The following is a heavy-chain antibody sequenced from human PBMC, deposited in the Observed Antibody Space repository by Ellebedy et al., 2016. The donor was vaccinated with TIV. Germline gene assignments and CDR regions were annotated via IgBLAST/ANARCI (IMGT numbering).Heavy chain of an antibody. V-gene: IGHV1-24*01. CDR3: ATGTWWWELGLNAFDI. J-gene: IGHJ3*02. Sequence: ASVKVSCXVSGYTLTELSMHWVRQAPGKGLEWMGGFDPEDGETIYAQKFQGRVTMTEDTSTDTAYMELSSLRSEDTAVYYCATGTWWWELGLNAFDIWGQGTMVTVSS. D-gene: IGHD1-26*01. CDR2: FDPEDGET. CDR1: GYTLTELS.